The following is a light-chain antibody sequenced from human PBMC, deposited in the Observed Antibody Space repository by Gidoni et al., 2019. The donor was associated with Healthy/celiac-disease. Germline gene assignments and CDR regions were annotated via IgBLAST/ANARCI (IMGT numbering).Light chain of an antibody. J-gene: IGKJ5*01. V-gene: IGKV3-20*01. CDR1: QSGSSSY. Sequence: SPGERATPSCRASQSGSSSYLSWYHQKPGQAPRFLIYGASSRATGIPDRFSGSGSGTDFTLTISRLEPEDVAVYYCQQYASSITFGRGTRLEIK. CDR2: GAS. CDR3: QQYASSIT.